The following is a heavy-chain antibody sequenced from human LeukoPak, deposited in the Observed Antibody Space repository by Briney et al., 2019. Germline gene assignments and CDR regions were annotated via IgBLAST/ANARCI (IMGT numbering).Heavy chain of an antibody. Sequence: GGSLRLSCAASGFTFSDYYMSWIRQAPGKGLEWVSYISSSGSTIYYADSVKGRFTISRDNAKNSLYLQMNSLRAEDTAVYYCARGSGLYYYDSSGYYSRGGYFDYWGQGTLVTVSS. CDR1: GFTFSDYY. J-gene: IGHJ4*02. CDR3: ARGSGLYYYDSSGYYSRGGYFDY. D-gene: IGHD3-22*01. CDR2: ISSSGSTI. V-gene: IGHV3-11*01.